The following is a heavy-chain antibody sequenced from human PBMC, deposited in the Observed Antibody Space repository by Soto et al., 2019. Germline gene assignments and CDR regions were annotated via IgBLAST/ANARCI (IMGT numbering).Heavy chain of an antibody. D-gene: IGHD3-16*01. Sequence: EVQLVESGGGLVQPGGSLRLSCAASGFTFGDHYMDWVRQAPGKGLEWVGRSKNKADSYTTEYAASVKGRFTISRDGSKNLLYLQTNSLKAEDPAVYYCTVGGLRNDFGAAWGQGILVTVSS. CDR2: SKNKADSYTT. J-gene: IGHJ4*02. CDR3: TVGGLRNDFGAA. V-gene: IGHV3-72*01. CDR1: GFTFGDHY.